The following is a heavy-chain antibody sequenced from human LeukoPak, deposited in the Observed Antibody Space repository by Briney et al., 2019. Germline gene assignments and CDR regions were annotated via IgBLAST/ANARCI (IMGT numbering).Heavy chain of an antibody. Sequence: GGSLRLSCAASGFTFSSYTMNWVRQAPGKGLEWVSSITSSSSYIYYADSVKGRFTISRDNAKNSLYLQMNSLRPDDTAVYYCAKFSYGDYVHWGQGTLVTVSP. CDR3: AKFSYGDYVH. D-gene: IGHD4-17*01. CDR2: ITSSSSYI. J-gene: IGHJ4*02. CDR1: GFTFSSYT. V-gene: IGHV3-21*01.